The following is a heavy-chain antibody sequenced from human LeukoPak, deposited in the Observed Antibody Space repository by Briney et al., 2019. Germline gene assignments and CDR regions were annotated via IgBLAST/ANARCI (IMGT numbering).Heavy chain of an antibody. V-gene: IGHV4-59*02. J-gene: IGHJ5*02. Sequence: PSETLSLTCTVSGGSVSSYYWSWIRQPPGKGLEWIGYIHNSGSTNYNASLKSRVTISVDTSKNQFSLKLSSVSAADTAVYYCAREIRAYYYDSSGYDPPNWFDPWGQGTLVTVSS. D-gene: IGHD3-22*01. CDR1: GGSVSSYY. CDR2: IHNSGST. CDR3: AREIRAYYYDSSGYDPPNWFDP.